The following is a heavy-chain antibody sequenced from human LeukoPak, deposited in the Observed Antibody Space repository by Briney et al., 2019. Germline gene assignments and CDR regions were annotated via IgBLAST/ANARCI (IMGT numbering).Heavy chain of an antibody. CDR2: IYYSGST. Sequence: SETLSLTCSVSGGSISNYYWSWIRQPPGKGLEWIGSIYYSGSTDYNPSLKSRVTISLDTSKNHFSLNLTSVTAADTAVYYCARDLHSKVVGSWYFDLWGRGTLVTVSS. J-gene: IGHJ2*01. CDR1: GGSISNYY. V-gene: IGHV4-59*01. D-gene: IGHD1-26*01. CDR3: ARDLHSKVVGSWYFDL.